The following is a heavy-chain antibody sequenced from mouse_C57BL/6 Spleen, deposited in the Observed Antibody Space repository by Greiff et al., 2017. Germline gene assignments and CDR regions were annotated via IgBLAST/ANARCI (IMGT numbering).Heavy chain of an antibody. CDR2: INYDGSST. D-gene: IGHD1-1*01. V-gene: IGHV5-16*01. CDR1: GFTFSDYY. Sequence: EVQLVESEGGLVQPGSSMKLSCTASGFTFSDYYMAWVRQVPEKGLEWVANINYDGSSTYYLDSLKSRFIISRDNATNILYLQMSSLKSEDTATYYCSRDDYGSPYWYFDVWGTGTTVTVSS. J-gene: IGHJ1*03. CDR3: SRDDYGSPYWYFDV.